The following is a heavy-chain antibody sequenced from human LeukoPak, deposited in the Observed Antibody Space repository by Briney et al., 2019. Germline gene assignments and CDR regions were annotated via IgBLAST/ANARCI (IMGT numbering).Heavy chain of an antibody. CDR3: ARGGSDFQH. V-gene: IGHV3-7*01. J-gene: IGHJ1*01. D-gene: IGHD2-15*01. Sequence: GGSLRLSCSVSGFIFRDFSMSWVRQAPGKGLEWVAKMNEYGSEIFYVDSVKGRFTISRDNAKNSLYLQMNSLRAEDTAVYYCARGGSDFQHWGQGTLVTVSS. CDR1: GFIFRDFS. CDR2: MNEYGSEI.